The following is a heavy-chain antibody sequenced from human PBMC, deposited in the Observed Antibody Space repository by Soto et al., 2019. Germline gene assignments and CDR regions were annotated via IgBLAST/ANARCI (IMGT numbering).Heavy chain of an antibody. V-gene: IGHV3-30*18. CDR2: ISYDGSNQ. CDR1: GFTFNIYG. CDR3: AKDQASGQGSFDS. J-gene: IGHJ4*02. Sequence: GGFLRLSCAASGFTFNIYGMHWVRQAPDKGLEWVALISYDGSNQYYADSVKGRFTISRDNSKNTLFLQMNSLRADDTAVYYCAKDQASGQGSFDSWGQGTLVTVSS.